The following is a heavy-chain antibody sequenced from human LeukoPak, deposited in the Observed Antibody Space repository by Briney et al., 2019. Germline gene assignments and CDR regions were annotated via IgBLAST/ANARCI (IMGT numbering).Heavy chain of an antibody. CDR2: ISWNSGSI. CDR3: AKASVGAQKYFDY. Sequence: GGSLRLSCAASGFTFTDFAMNWVRQAPGKGLEWVSGISWNSGSIGYADSVKGRFTISRDNAKNSLYLQMNSLRAEDTALYYCAKASVGAQKYFDYWGQGTLVTVSS. V-gene: IGHV3-9*01. D-gene: IGHD1-26*01. CDR1: GFTFTDFA. J-gene: IGHJ4*02.